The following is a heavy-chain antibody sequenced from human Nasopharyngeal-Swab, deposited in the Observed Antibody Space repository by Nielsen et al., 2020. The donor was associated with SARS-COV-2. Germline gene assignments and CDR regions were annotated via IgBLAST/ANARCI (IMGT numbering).Heavy chain of an antibody. CDR3: ARDGATVIGYYYYYMDV. J-gene: IGHJ6*03. Sequence: GESLKISCAASGFTFSSYSMNWVRQAPGKGLEWVSSISSSSSYIYYADSVKGRFTISRDNAKNSLYLQMNSLRAEDTAVYYCARDGATVIGYYYYYMDVWGKGTTVTVSS. CDR1: GFTFSSYS. D-gene: IGHD4-11*01. V-gene: IGHV3-21*01. CDR2: ISSSSSYI.